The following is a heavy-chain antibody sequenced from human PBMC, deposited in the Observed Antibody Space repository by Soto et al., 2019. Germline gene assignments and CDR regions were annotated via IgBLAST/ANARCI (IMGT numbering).Heavy chain of an antibody. CDR1: GYSFTSYW. CDR3: ARHTVDDMTVYYYGMDV. D-gene: IGHD4-17*01. J-gene: IGHJ6*02. V-gene: IGHV5-10-1*01. CDR2: IDPSDSYT. Sequence: EVQLVQSGAEVKKPGESLRISCKGSGYSFTSYWISWVRQMPGKGLEWMGRIDPSDSYTNYSPSFQGHVTISADKSISTAYLQWSSLKASDTAMYYCARHTVDDMTVYYYGMDVWGQGTTVTVSS.